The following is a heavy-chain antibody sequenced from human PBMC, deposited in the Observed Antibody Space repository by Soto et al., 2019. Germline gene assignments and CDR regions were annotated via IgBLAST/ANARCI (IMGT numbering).Heavy chain of an antibody. D-gene: IGHD5-18*01. Sequence: EVQLVESGGGLVQPGGSLRLSCAASGFTFRTYWLSWVRQVPGKGLEWVANINLDGSEKNYVDSVKGRFTISRYNGRNSLYLQMSSLRAEDTALYYCARDGSTSWYSYDYHGMDVWGQGTTVTVSS. CDR2: INLDGSEK. J-gene: IGHJ6*02. CDR3: ARDGSTSWYSYDYHGMDV. CDR1: GFTFRTYW. V-gene: IGHV3-7*05.